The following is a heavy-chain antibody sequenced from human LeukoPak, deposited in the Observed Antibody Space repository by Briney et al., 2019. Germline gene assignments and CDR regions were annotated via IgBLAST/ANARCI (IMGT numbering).Heavy chain of an antibody. CDR3: ARVRRITMIVVVITHRGYYYGMDV. Sequence: ASVKVSCKASGYIFTDYYMHWVRQAPGQGLEWMGWINPNSGGTNYAQKFQGRVTMTRDTSISTAYMELSRLRSDDTAVYYCARVRRITMIVVVITHRGYYYGMDVWGQGTTVTVSS. J-gene: IGHJ6*02. CDR2: INPNSGGT. V-gene: IGHV1-2*02. D-gene: IGHD3-22*01. CDR1: GYIFTDYY.